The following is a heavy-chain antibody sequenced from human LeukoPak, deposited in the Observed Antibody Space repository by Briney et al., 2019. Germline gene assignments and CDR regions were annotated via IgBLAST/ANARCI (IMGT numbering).Heavy chain of an antibody. J-gene: IGHJ1*01. CDR1: GFTFSVYW. CDR2: VSGDGNRS. CDR3: ARTYCGGDCYGYFQH. Sequence: GGSLRLSCAASGFTFSVYWIYWVRQAPGASLVWVSRVSGDGNRSTYADSVKGRFTISRDNAKNTVYLQMNSLRAEDTAVYYCARTYCGGDCYGYFQHWGQGTLVTVSS. V-gene: IGHV3-74*01. D-gene: IGHD2-21*02.